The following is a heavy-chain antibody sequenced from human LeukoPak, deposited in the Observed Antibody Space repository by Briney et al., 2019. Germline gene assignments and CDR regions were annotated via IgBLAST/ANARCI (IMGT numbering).Heavy chain of an antibody. V-gene: IGHV4-34*01. J-gene: IGHJ6*03. Sequence: PSETLSLTCAVYGGSFSGYYWSWIRRAPGKGLEWMGEINHSGSTNYNPSLKSRATISVDTSKKQFSLKLGSLTAADTAVYYCARGSCSGGSCYLYNYYHYMDVWGKGTTVTVSS. CDR2: INHSGST. D-gene: IGHD2-15*01. CDR3: ARGSCSGGSCYLYNYYHYMDV. CDR1: GGSFSGYY.